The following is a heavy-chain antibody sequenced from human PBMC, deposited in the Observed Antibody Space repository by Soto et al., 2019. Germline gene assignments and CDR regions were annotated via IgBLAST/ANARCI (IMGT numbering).Heavy chain of an antibody. Sequence: GASVKVSCKASGYNFNSFAISWVRQAPGQGLEWMGWISPYNDKTKYLQKFQGRVTMTTDTSTSTAYMELRSLRSDDTAVYYCARRVGSYPKSYYYYGMDVWGQGTTVTVSS. CDR3: ARRVGSYPKSYYYYGMDV. D-gene: IGHD1-26*01. V-gene: IGHV1-18*01. CDR2: ISPYNDKT. CDR1: GYNFNSFA. J-gene: IGHJ6*02.